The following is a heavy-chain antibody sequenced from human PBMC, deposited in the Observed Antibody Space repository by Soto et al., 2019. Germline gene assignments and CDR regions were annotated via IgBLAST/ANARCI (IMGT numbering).Heavy chain of an antibody. D-gene: IGHD2-2*01. CDR3: ARPPTRNYFDY. J-gene: IGHJ4*02. CDR2: ISYDGSNK. CDR1: GFTFSSYA. V-gene: IGHV3-30-3*01. Sequence: GGSLRLSCAASGFTFSSYAMHWVRQAPGKGLEWVAVISYDGSNKYYADSVKGRFTISRDNSKNTLYLQMNSLRAEDTAVYYCARPPTRNYFDYWGQGTLVTVSS.